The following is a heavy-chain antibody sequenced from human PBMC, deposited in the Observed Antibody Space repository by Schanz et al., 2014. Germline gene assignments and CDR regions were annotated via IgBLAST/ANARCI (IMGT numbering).Heavy chain of an antibody. J-gene: IGHJ4*02. Sequence: QMQLVESGGGLVQPGGSLRLSCAASGFTFSDYFMAWIRQPPGRGLEWVSYIGNGGVTIYYADSVKGRFTISRDNSKNSLYLQMNSLRAEDTAVYYCARIGGSVFDYWAQGTLVTVSS. D-gene: IGHD3-10*01. CDR1: GFTFSDYF. CDR3: ARIGGSVFDY. CDR2: IGNGGVTI. V-gene: IGHV3-11*01.